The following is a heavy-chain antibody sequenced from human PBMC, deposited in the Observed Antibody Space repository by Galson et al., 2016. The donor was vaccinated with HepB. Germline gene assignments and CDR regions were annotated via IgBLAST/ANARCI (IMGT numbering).Heavy chain of an antibody. V-gene: IGHV1-18*01. D-gene: IGHD3-10*01. Sequence: SVKVSCKASGFTFTAYGISWVRQAPGQGLEWMGWINAYNGNTNYAQSFQGRVTMTTDTSTGTAYMELSGLKSDDTAVYYCARVFTMVRGVTSTFYYYGMDVWGQGTTVTVSS. CDR3: ARVFTMVRGVTSTFYYYGMDV. CDR1: GFTFTAYG. J-gene: IGHJ6*02. CDR2: INAYNGNT.